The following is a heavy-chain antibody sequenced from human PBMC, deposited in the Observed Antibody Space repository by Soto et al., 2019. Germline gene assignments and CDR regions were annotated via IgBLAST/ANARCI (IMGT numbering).Heavy chain of an antibody. Sequence: EVQLVESGGGLVQPGGSLRLSCEASGFTFSSYEMNWVRQAPGKGLEWVSYISSSGSTIYYADSVNGRFTISRDNAKNSLYLQMNSLRAEDTAVYYCARESQGEEDYWGQGTLVTVSS. D-gene: IGHD3-16*01. CDR1: GFTFSSYE. CDR2: ISSSGSTI. J-gene: IGHJ4*02. CDR3: ARESQGEEDY. V-gene: IGHV3-48*03.